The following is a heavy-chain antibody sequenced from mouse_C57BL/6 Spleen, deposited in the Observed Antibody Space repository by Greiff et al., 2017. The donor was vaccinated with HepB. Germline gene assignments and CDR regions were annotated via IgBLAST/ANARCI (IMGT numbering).Heavy chain of an antibody. CDR1: GFTFSSYA. Sequence: EVQVVESGGGLVKPGGSLKLSCAASGFTFSSYAMSWVRQTPEKRLEWVATISDGGSYTYYPDNVKGRFTISRDNAKNNLYLQMSHLKSEDTAMYYCARVYYYGSSYDYAMDYWGQGTSVTVSS. J-gene: IGHJ4*01. CDR2: ISDGGSYT. V-gene: IGHV5-4*01. CDR3: ARVYYYGSSYDYAMDY. D-gene: IGHD1-1*01.